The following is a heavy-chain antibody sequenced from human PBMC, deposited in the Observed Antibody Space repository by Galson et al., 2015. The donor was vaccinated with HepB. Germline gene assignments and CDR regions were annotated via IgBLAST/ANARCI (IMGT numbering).Heavy chain of an antibody. D-gene: IGHD3-22*01. J-gene: IGHJ4*02. CDR2: IDWDDDK. CDR1: GFSLSTSGMR. CDR3: ARQYYYYDSSGYYFDY. Sequence: ALVKPTQTLTLTCTFSGFSLSTSGMRVSWIRQPPGKALEWLARIDWDDDKFYSTSLKTRLTISKDTSKNQVVLTMTNMDPVDTATYYCARQYYYYDSSGYYFDYWGQGTLVTVSS. V-gene: IGHV2-70*04.